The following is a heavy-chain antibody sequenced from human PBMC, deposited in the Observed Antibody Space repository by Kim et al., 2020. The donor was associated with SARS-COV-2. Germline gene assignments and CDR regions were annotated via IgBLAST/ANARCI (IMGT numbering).Heavy chain of an antibody. CDR2: ITYNGGGT. CDR1: GFTFGSYP. V-gene: IGHV3-23*01. J-gene: IGHJ4*02. CDR3: VASLRGSHYRFDY. Sequence: GGSLRLSCAASGFTFGSYPMSWVRQSPGKGLEWVSGITYNGGGTYYADSVKGQFTISRDNSKDTLFLQMNSLRAEDTAVYHCVASLRGSHYRFDYWGQGTLVTVSS. D-gene: IGHD1-26*01.